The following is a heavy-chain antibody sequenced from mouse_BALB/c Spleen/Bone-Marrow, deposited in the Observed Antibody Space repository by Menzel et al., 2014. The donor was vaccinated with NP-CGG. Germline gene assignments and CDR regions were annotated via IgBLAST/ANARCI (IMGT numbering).Heavy chain of an antibody. V-gene: IGHV1S81*02. Sequence: QVQLKESGADLVKPGASVKLSCKASGYTFTSYYMYWVKQRPGQGLEWIGEINPSNGGTNFNEKFKSKATLTVDKSSSTAYMQLSSLTSEDSAGYYRTRSYYCNYFDGWGAGTTVTVSS. CDR2: INPSNGGT. J-gene: IGHJ1*01. CDR1: GYTFTSYY. CDR3: TRSYYCNYFDG. D-gene: IGHD2-1*01.